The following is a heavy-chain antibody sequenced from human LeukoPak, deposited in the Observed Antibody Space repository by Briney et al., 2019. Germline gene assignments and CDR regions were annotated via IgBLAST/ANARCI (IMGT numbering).Heavy chain of an antibody. V-gene: IGHV4-30-4*08. D-gene: IGHD2/OR15-2a*01. CDR1: SGSISSSSYY. CDR3: ARLLNRAFDF. CDR2: IYYSGST. Sequence: SETLSLTCTVSSGSISSSSYYWGWIRQPPGKGLEWIGYIYYSGSTYYNPSLKSRVTISVDTSKNQFSLKLSSVTAADTAVYYCARLLNRAFDFWGQGTLVTVSS. J-gene: IGHJ4*02.